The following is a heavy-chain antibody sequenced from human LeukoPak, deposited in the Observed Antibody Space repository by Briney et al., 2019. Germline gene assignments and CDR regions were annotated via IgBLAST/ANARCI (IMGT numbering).Heavy chain of an antibody. Sequence: GGSLRLSCAASKFTFNTYWMTWVRQAPGKGLEWVASINEDGSEKHYVDSVKGRFTIYRDNTKNSLYLQMNSLRAEDTAVYYCARLPRNGFFVDWGQGALVTVSS. CDR2: INEDGSEK. V-gene: IGHV3-7*01. D-gene: IGHD2-8*01. CDR1: KFTFNTYW. J-gene: IGHJ4*02. CDR3: ARLPRNGFFVD.